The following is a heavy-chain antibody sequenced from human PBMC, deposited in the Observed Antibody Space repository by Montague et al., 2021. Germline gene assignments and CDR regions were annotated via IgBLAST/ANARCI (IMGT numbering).Heavy chain of an antibody. V-gene: IGHV3-23*01. CDR1: GFPFRTYA. J-gene: IGHJ6*03. D-gene: IGHD4/OR15-4a*01. Sequence: SLRLSCAASGFPFRTYAMSWVRQAPGKGLQWVSLIFGDGGGTFYEDSVKGRFTISRDNSKNILSLQMNSLRVDDTAVYYCAKKRGAAEHDHYHMDVWGNGTTVIVSS. CDR3: AKKRGAAEHDHYHMDV. CDR2: IFGDGGGT.